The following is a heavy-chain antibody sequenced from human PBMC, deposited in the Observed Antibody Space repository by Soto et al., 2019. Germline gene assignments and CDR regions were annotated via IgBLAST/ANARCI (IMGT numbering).Heavy chain of an antibody. CDR2: ISGSGGSA. CDR3: AKLKAYSYGPGAYFEY. J-gene: IGHJ4*02. Sequence: GSLRLSCAASGFTLSSYAMRWVRQAPGKGLEWVSAISGSGGSADYVDSVKGRFTISRDNSKNTLYLQMNSLRAEDTAVYYCAKLKAYSYGPGAYFEYWGQGTLVTVSS. V-gene: IGHV3-23*01. D-gene: IGHD5-18*01. CDR1: GFTLSSYA.